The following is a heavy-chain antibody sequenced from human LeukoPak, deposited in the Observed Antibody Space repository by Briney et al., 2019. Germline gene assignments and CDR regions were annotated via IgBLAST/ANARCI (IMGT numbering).Heavy chain of an antibody. V-gene: IGHV3-13*01. CDR3: AREDSTRSGVRELDY. CDR2: IGAGFDT. D-gene: IGHD3-10*01. J-gene: IGHJ4*02. CDR1: GFTFSTYD. Sequence: PGGSLRLSCAASGFTFSTYDFHWVRQVTGKGLQWVSAIGAGFDTYYQDSVRGRFTISRENAKNSLYLQMNSLTVGDTAVYCCAREDSTRSGVRELDYWGQGILVTVSS.